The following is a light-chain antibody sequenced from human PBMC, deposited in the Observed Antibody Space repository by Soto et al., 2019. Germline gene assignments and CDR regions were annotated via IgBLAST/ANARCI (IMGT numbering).Light chain of an antibody. V-gene: IGKV1-5*03. CDR2: KAS. J-gene: IGKJ1*01. Sequence: DIQMNQSPSTLSASVRDRVTITCRASQSISSWLAWYQQKPGKAPKLLIYKASSLESGVPSRFSGSGSGTEFTLTISSLQPDDFATYYCQQYNSYSTFGQGTKVDVK. CDR1: QSISSW. CDR3: QQYNSYST.